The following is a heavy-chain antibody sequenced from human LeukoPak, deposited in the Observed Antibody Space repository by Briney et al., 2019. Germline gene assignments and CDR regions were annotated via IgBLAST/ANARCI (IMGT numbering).Heavy chain of an antibody. V-gene: IGHV3-30-3*01. CDR2: ISYDGSNK. CDR3: ARDNYDGGGSSFDY. Sequence: GGSLRLSCAASGFTFSSYAMHWVRQAPGKGLEWVAVISYDGSNKYYADSVKGRFTISRDNSKNTLYLQMNSLRAEDTAVYYCARDNYDGGGSSFDYWGQGTLVTVSS. CDR1: GFTFSSYA. J-gene: IGHJ4*02. D-gene: IGHD3-3*01.